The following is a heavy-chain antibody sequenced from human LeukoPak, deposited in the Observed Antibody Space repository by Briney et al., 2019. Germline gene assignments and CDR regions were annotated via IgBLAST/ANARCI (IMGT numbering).Heavy chain of an antibody. CDR3: VGDRYLGTWRAFDV. CDR1: GGSISSGSYY. V-gene: IGHV4-31*03. J-gene: IGHJ3*01. D-gene: IGHD2-15*01. CDR2: IHNTGST. Sequence: PSQTLSLTCTVSGGSISSGSYYWSWIRQPAGKGLEWIGYIHNTGSTYNPTLKTRVTISKDTSANQFSLTLTSVTAADTAVYYCVGDRYLGTWRAFDVWGQGTMVTVSS.